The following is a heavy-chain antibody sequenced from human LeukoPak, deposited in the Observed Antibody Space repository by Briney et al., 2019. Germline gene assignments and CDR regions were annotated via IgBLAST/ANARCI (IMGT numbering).Heavy chain of an antibody. CDR1: GGTFSSYA. D-gene: IGHD3-10*01. V-gene: IGHV1-69*13. CDR2: IIPIFGTA. Sequence: ASVKVSCKASGGTFSSYAISWVRQAPGQGLEWMGGIIPIFGTANYAQKFQGRVTITADESTSTAYMELSSLRSEDTAVYYCARAVVRGVLNWFDPWGQGTLVTVSS. CDR3: ARAVVRGVLNWFDP. J-gene: IGHJ5*02.